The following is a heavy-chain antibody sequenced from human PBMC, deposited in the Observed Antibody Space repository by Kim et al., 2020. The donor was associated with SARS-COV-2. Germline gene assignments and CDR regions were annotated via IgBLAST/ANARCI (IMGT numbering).Heavy chain of an antibody. J-gene: IGHJ5*02. D-gene: IGHD2-8*02. V-gene: IGHV1-18*01. CDR1: GYTFTSYG. Sequence: ASVKVSCKASGYTFTSYGISWVRQAPGQGLEWMGWISAYNGNTNYAQKLQGRVTMTTDTSTSTAYMELRSLRSDDTAVYYCARGGPRGVEYDPRGWFDPWGQGTLVTVSS. CDR2: ISAYNGNT. CDR3: ARGGPRGVEYDPRGWFDP.